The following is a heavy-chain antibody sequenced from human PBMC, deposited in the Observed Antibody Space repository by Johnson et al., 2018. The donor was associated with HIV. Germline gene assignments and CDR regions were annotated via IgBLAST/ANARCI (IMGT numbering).Heavy chain of an antibody. J-gene: IGHJ3*02. CDR2: ITYDGTKK. D-gene: IGHD3-16*01. CDR3: AKPPSMGADAFDI. CDR1: GFTFSSYD. Sequence: QVQLVESGGGVVQPGRSLRVSCGASGFTFSSYDMHWVRQAPGKGLEWVAVITYDGTKKYFADSVKGRFNISRDNSKNTLYPQMNSVRPEDAAVYYCAKPPSMGADAFDIWGQGTMVTVSS. V-gene: IGHV3-30*18.